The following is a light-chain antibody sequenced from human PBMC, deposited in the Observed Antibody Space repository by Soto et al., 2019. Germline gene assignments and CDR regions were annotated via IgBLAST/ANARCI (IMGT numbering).Light chain of an antibody. CDR1: SSNIGSHA. CDR3: AAWDDSLNGPLYI. J-gene: IGLJ1*01. CDR2: INN. Sequence: QSVLTQPPSASGTPGQRVTISCSGSSSNIGSHAVNWYQQLPGTAPKLLIYINNQRPSGVPDQFSGYKSDTSASLAISGLQSEDEADYYCAAWDDSLNGPLYIFGPGTKVTVL. V-gene: IGLV1-44*01.